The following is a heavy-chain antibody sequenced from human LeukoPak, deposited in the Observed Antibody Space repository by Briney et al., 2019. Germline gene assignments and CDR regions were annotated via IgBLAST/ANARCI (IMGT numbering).Heavy chain of an antibody. V-gene: IGHV4-4*08. CDR1: GGPISSFY. CDR3: ARSQGKWQLLPFDY. CDR2: MYNSGSP. D-gene: IGHD2-15*01. Sequence: SETLSLTCTVSGGPISSFYWGWIRQPPGKGLEWIAYMYNSGSPTYHPSLQSRATISLDTSKNQFSLKLRSVTAADTAVYYCARSQGKWQLLPFDYWGQGARVTVSS. J-gene: IGHJ4*02.